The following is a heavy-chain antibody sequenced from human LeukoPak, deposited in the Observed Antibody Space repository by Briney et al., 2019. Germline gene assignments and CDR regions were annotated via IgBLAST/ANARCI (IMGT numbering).Heavy chain of an antibody. D-gene: IGHD3-9*01. CDR1: GGSINSSTYY. Sequence: SETLSLTCTVSGGSINSSTYYWGWIRQPPGKGLEWTGNVYYSGSTYYNPSLKSRVTISVDTSKNQFSLKLSSVTAADTAVYYCARVVGTYYDILTGRYYFDYWGQGTLVTVSS. J-gene: IGHJ4*02. CDR2: VYYSGST. V-gene: IGHV4-39*07. CDR3: ARVVGTYYDILTGRYYFDY.